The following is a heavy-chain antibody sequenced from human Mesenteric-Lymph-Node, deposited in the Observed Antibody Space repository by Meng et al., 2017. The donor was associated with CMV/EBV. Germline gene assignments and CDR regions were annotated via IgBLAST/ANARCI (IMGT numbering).Heavy chain of an antibody. Sequence: TFSSAAISWVRQSPWTGLDLVSAIRGSGGSKYCADSVKCLFTISRDNSNKTMYLHMNSLKSEATAVYDCAKATRNYDFWSGYSLFDYWGQGTLVTVSS. CDR3: AKATRNYDFWSGYSLFDY. J-gene: IGHJ4*02. CDR2: IRGSGGSK. V-gene: IGHV3-23*01. CDR1: TFSSAA. D-gene: IGHD3-3*01.